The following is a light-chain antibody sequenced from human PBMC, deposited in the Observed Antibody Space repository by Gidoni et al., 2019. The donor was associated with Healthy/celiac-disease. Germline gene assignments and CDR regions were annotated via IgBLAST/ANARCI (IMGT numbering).Light chain of an antibody. Sequence: DIQMTQSPSTLSASVGDRVTITCRANQTVNTWLAWYQQKPGKAPNLLSYRASSLKSGVPSRFSGSGSETEFTLTISSLQPDDLATYYCQQYNIFPWSFGQGTRFEIK. CDR2: RAS. CDR1: QTVNTW. J-gene: IGKJ1*01. V-gene: IGKV1-5*03. CDR3: QQYNIFPWS.